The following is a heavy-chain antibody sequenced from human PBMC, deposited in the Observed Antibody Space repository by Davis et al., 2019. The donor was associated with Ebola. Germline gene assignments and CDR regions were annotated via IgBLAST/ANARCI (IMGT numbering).Heavy chain of an antibody. CDR3: ARLGYCSRTSCYRYYYYYMDV. D-gene: IGHD2-2*02. V-gene: IGHV4-59*01. CDR1: GGSISSYY. Sequence: PSETLSLTCTVSGGSISSYYWSWIRQPPGKGLEWIGYIYYSGSTNYNPSLKSRVTISVDTSKNQFSLKLSSVTAADTAVYYCARLGYCSRTSCYRYYYYYMDVWGKGTTVTVSS. J-gene: IGHJ6*03. CDR2: IYYSGST.